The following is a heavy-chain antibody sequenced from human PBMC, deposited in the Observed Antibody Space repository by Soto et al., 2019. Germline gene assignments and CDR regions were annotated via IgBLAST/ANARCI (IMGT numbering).Heavy chain of an antibody. J-gene: IGHJ4*02. CDR3: SRSYSSSRDRAGPPRYRFDC. CDR2: IIPIFGTA. V-gene: IGHV1-69*13. CDR1: GGTFSSYA. D-gene: IGHD6-13*01. Sequence: SVKVSCKASGGTFSSYAISWVRLAPGQGLEWMGGIIPIFGTANYAQKFQGRVTITADESTRTAYMELSSLRSEDTDVYYCSRSYSSSRDRAGPPRYRFDCWGQGTLVTVSS.